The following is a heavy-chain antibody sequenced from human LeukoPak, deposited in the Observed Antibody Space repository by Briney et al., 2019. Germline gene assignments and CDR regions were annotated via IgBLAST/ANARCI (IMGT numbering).Heavy chain of an antibody. CDR2: INPSGGST. Sequence: ASVKVSCKASGYTFTSYYMHWVRQAPGQGLEWMGIINPSGGSTSYAQKFQGRVTMTRDMATSTDYLEVSRLRSEDTAVYYCARDNSLRDTAWWFDPWGQGTLVTVSS. V-gene: IGHV1-46*01. CDR3: ARDNSLRDTAWWFDP. D-gene: IGHD5-24*01. J-gene: IGHJ5*02. CDR1: GYTFTSYY.